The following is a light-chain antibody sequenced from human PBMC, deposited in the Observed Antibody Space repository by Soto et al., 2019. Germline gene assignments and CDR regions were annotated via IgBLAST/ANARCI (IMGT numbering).Light chain of an antibody. Sequence: DIQMTQSPSTLSASVGDRVTITCRAIQSISSWLAWYQQKPGKVPKLLIHAASTLQSGVPSRFSGSGSGTDFTLTISSVRPVDNATNRLHQRSSTLPLLWLGQGT. V-gene: IGKV1-27*01. CDR1: QSISSW. CDR2: AAS. J-gene: IGKJ5*01. CDR3: HQRSSTLPLLW.